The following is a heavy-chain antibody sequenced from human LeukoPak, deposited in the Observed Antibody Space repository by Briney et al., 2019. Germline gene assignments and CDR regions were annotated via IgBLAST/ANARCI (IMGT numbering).Heavy chain of an antibody. CDR2: INHSGST. V-gene: IGHV4-34*01. Sequence: PSETPSLTCAVYGGSFSGYYWSWIRQPPGKGLEWIGEINHSGSTNYNPSLKSRVTISVDTSKNQFSLKLSSVTAADTAVYYCARGRGIFDFWSGYSSAEYFQHWGQGTLVTVSS. CDR3: ARGRGIFDFWSGYSSAEYFQH. D-gene: IGHD3-3*01. J-gene: IGHJ1*01. CDR1: GGSFSGYY.